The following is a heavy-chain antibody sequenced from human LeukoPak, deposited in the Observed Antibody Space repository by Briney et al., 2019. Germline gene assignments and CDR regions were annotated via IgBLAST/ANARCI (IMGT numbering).Heavy chain of an antibody. V-gene: IGHV4-59*01. CDR3: ARTIAGYSYGYYYYYYMDV. J-gene: IGHJ6*03. CDR2: IYYSGST. D-gene: IGHD5-18*01. Sequence: SETLSLTCTVSGGSISSYYWSWIRQPPGKGLEWIGYIYYSGSTNYNPSLKSRVTISVDTSKNQFSLKLSSVTAADTAVYYCARTIAGYSYGYYYYYYMDVWGKGTTVTVSS. CDR1: GGSISSYY.